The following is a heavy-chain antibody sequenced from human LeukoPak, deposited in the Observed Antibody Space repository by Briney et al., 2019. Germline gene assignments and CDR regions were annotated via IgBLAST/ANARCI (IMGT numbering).Heavy chain of an antibody. CDR2: IYHSGST. CDR3: ARVYYSSSYDYWYFDL. CDR1: GYSISSGYY. D-gene: IGHD6-13*01. J-gene: IGHJ2*01. Sequence: PSETLSLTCTVSGYSISSGYYWGWIRQPPGKGLEWIGNIYHSGSTYYNPSLKSRVTISVDTSKNQFSLKLSSVTAADTAVYYCARVYYSSSYDYWYFDLWGRGTLVTVSS. V-gene: IGHV4-38-2*02.